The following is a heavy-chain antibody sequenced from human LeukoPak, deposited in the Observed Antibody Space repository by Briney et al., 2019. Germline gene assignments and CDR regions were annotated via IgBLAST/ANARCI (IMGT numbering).Heavy chain of an antibody. V-gene: IGHV3-21*01. CDR2: ISSSSSYI. D-gene: IGHD5/OR15-5a*01. CDR1: GFTFSSYA. Sequence: PGGSLRLSCAASGFTFSSYAMSWVRQAPGKGLEWVSSISSSSSYIYYADSVKGRFTISRDNAKNSLYLQMNSLRAEDTAVYYCARGLRRLDYWGQGTLVTVSS. J-gene: IGHJ4*02. CDR3: ARGLRRLDY.